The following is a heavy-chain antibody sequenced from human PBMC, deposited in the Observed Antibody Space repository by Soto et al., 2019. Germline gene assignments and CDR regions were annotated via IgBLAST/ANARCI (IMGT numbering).Heavy chain of an antibody. V-gene: IGHV4-39*01. CDR3: ARPYAYSSGWYGSPIDAFDI. CDR1: GGSISSSSYY. D-gene: IGHD6-19*01. J-gene: IGHJ3*02. CDR2: IYYSGST. Sequence: QLQLQESGPGLVKPSETLSLTCTVSGGSISSSSYYWGWIRQPPGKGLEWIGSIYYSGSTYYNPSLKSRVTISVDTSKNQFSLKLSSVTAADTAVYYCARPYAYSSGWYGSPIDAFDIWGQGTMVTVSS.